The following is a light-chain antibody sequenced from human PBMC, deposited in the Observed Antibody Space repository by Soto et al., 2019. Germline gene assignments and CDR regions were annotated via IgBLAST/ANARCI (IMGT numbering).Light chain of an antibody. J-gene: IGKJ2*01. Sequence: EIVLTQSPGTLSLSPGERATLSCRASQSVPANFLAWYQRKPGQAPRLLIYGASNRAADIPDRFSGSGSGTDFTLSINRLEPEDFGMYFCQQYGRSQFTFGQGTKLDIK. CDR3: QQYGRSQFT. CDR1: QSVPANF. CDR2: GAS. V-gene: IGKV3-20*01.